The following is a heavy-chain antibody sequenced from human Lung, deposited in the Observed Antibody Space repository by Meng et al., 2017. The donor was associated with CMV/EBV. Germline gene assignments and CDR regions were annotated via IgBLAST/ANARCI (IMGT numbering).Heavy chain of an antibody. J-gene: IGHJ5*02. CDR1: GFIVSNYY. D-gene: IGHD1-7*01. V-gene: IGHV3-53*01. Sequence: GGSLRLXCAASGFIVSNYYMSWVRQAPEGGLEWVSVIFRTDTTVYAESVKGRFFITRDDSKNSLLLQMNNLRAEDTAIYYCVRGERLGNYYTNFFETWGPGSXVTVSS. CDR2: IFRTDTT. CDR3: VRGERLGNYYTNFFET.